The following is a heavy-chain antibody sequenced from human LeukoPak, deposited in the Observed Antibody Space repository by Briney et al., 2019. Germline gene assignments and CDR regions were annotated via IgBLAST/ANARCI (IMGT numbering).Heavy chain of an antibody. J-gene: IGHJ6*03. CDR2: VYYSGST. D-gene: IGHD2-2*01. V-gene: IGHV4-59*02. CDR3: ARDERYCSSDSCSYYYYYMDV. CDR1: GASVKSDY. Sequence: PSETLSLTCSVSGASVKSDYWSWIRQSPGKGLEWIANVYYSGSTNYNPSLKSRVTISVDTSKKQFSLKLSSVTAADTAVYYCARDERYCSSDSCSYYYYYMDVWGKGTTVTVSS.